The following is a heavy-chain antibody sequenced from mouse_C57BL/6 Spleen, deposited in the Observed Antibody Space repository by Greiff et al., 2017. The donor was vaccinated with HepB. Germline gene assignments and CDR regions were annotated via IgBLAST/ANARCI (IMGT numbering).Heavy chain of an antibody. J-gene: IGHJ3*01. D-gene: IGHD2-2*01. Sequence: EVQLQESGGGLVKPGGSLKLSCAASGFTFSDYGMHWVRQAPEKGLEWVAYISSGSSTIYYADTVKGRFTISRDNAKNTLFLQMTSLRSEDTAMYYCAREVYYGSSWFAYWGQGTLVTVSA. CDR3: AREVYYGSSWFAY. CDR1: GFTFSDYG. V-gene: IGHV5-17*01. CDR2: ISSGSSTI.